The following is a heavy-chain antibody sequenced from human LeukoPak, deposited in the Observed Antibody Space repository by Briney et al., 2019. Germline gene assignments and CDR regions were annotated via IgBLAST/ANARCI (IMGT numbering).Heavy chain of an antibody. J-gene: IGHJ4*02. V-gene: IGHV3-30-3*01. Sequence: GGSLGLSCAASGFTFSSYAMHWVRQAPGKGLEWVAVISYDGSNKYYADSVKGRFTISRDNAKNSLYLQMNSLRAEDTAVYYCARVGSSGWLYYFDYWGQGTLVTVSS. D-gene: IGHD6-13*01. CDR1: GFTFSSYA. CDR3: ARVGSSGWLYYFDY. CDR2: ISYDGSNK.